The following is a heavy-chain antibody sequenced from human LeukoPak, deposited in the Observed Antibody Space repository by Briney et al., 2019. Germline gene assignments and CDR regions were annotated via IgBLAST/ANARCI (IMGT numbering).Heavy chain of an antibody. CDR3: VKDNGQGGFYY. J-gene: IGHJ4*02. Sequence: PGGSLRLSCSASRFTFSSSLMLWVRQAPGKGPEYVAAISANGGSTYHADTVYGRITISRDNSKNTLYLQMSGLRAEDTAVYYCVKDNGQGGFYYWGRGTLVTVSS. D-gene: IGHD3-16*01. V-gene: IGHV3-64D*09. CDR2: ISANGGST. CDR1: RFTFSSSL.